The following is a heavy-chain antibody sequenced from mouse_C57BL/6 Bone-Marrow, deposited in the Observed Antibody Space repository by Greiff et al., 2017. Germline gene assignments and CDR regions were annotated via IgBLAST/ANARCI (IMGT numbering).Heavy chain of an antibody. V-gene: IGHV1-55*01. Sequence: QVQLQQPGAELVKPGASVKMSCKASGYTFTSYWITWVKQRPGQGLEWIGDIYPGSGSTNYNEKFKSKATLTVDTSSSTAYMQLSSLTSEDSAVYYCARNDYDLYYAMDYWGQGTSVTVSS. J-gene: IGHJ4*01. CDR2: IYPGSGST. CDR3: ARNDYDLYYAMDY. CDR1: GYTFTSYW. D-gene: IGHD2-4*01.